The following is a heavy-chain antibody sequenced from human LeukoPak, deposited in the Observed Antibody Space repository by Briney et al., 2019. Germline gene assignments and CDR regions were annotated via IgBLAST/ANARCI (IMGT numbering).Heavy chain of an antibody. J-gene: IGHJ4*02. CDR3: AKSPLAVAGPYYFDY. D-gene: IGHD6-19*01. Sequence: GGSLRLSCAASGFTFDDYAMHWVRQAPGKGLEWVSGISWNSGSIGYADSVKGRFTISRDNAKNSLYLQMNSLRAEDTALYYCAKSPLAVAGPYYFDYWGQGTLVTVSS. V-gene: IGHV3-9*01. CDR2: ISWNSGSI. CDR1: GFTFDDYA.